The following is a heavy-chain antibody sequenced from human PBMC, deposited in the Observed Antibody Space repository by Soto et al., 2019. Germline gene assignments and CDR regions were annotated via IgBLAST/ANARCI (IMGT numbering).Heavy chain of an antibody. CDR2: IIPIFGTA. CDR3: ASPIANNPGEITMGGFDP. J-gene: IGHJ5*02. D-gene: IGHD3-10*01. Sequence: QVQLVQSGAEVKKPGSSVKVSCKASGGTFSSYAISWVRQAPGQGLEWMGGIIPIFGTANYAQKFQGRVTITADESTSTAYMELSSLRSEDTAVYYCASPIANNPGEITMGGFDPWGQGTLVTVSS. CDR1: GGTFSSYA. V-gene: IGHV1-69*01.